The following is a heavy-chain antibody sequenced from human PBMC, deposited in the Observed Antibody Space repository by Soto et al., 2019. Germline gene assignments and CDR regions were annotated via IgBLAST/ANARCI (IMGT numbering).Heavy chain of an antibody. Sequence: EVQLVESGGGLVKPGGSLRLSCAASGFTFSNAWMNWVRQAPGKGLEWVGRIKSKTDGGTTDYAAPVKGRFTISRDDSKSTLDLQSNSLNHQGTAVYYSIKDPTPYVCWSNYCTNYYYYGMDVWVEGTTVIVSS. CDR1: GFTFSNAW. V-gene: IGHV3-15*07. D-gene: IGHD3-3*01. J-gene: IGHJ6*04. CDR3: IKDPTPYVCWSNYCTNYYYYGMDV. CDR2: IKSKTDGGTT.